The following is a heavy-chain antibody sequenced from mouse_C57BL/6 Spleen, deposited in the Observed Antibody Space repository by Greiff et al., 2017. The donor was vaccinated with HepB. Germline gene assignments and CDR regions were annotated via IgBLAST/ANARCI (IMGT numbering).Heavy chain of an antibody. CDR2: IYPGSGNT. V-gene: IGHV1-66*01. J-gene: IGHJ2*01. CDR1: GYSFTSYY. Sequence: QVQLQQSGPELVKPGASVKISCKASGYSFTSYYIHWVKQRPGQGLEWIGWIYPGSGNTKYNEKFKGKATLTADTSSSTAYMQLSSLTSEDSAVYYCARWDGSTLDYWGQGTTLTVSS. D-gene: IGHD1-1*01. CDR3: ARWDGSTLDY.